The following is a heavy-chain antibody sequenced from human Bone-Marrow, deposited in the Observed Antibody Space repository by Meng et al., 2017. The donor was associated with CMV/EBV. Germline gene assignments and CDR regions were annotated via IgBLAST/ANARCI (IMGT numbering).Heavy chain of an antibody. D-gene: IGHD3-22*01. Sequence: ASVKVSCKASGYTFTSYGISWVRQAPGQGLEWMGWISAYNGNTNYAQKLQGRVTMTTDTSTSTAYMELRSLRSEDTAVYYCARDRRRSSDYYDSSGYSFSWGQGTLVTVSS. V-gene: IGHV1-18*01. CDR2: ISAYNGNT. CDR3: ARDRRRSSDYYDSSGYSFS. J-gene: IGHJ4*02. CDR1: GYTFTSYG.